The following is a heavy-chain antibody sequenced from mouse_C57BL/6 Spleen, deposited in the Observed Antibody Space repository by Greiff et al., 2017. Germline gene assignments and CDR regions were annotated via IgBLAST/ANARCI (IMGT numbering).Heavy chain of an antibody. D-gene: IGHD2-4*01. J-gene: IGHJ3*01. CDR3: VRDTPIYYDYDGFAY. CDR1: GFTFNTYA. CDR2: IRSKSSNYAT. Sequence: VQLQQSGGGLVQPKGSLKLSCAASGFTFNTYAMHWVRQAPGKGLEWVARIRSKSSNYATYYADSVKDRFTISRDDSQSMLYLQMNNLKTEDTAMYYCVRDTPIYYDYDGFAYWGQGTLVTVSA. V-gene: IGHV10-3*01.